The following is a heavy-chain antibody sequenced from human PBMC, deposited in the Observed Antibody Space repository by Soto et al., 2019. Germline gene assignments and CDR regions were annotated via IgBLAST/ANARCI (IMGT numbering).Heavy chain of an antibody. CDR3: AREGYCSGGICSKQDYAMDV. CDR1: GGSISTYY. J-gene: IGHJ6*02. CDR2: THYSGDT. D-gene: IGHD2-15*01. V-gene: IGHV4-59*01. Sequence: SETLSLTCAVSGGSISTYYWSWIRQPPGKGLEWIGYTHYSGDTNYNPSLKSRVTISVGTSKNQFSLRLSSVTAADTAVYYCAREGYCSGGICSKQDYAMDVCGQGTTLTVSS.